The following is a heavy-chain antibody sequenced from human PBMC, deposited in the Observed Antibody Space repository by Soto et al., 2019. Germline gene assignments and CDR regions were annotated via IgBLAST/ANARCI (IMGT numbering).Heavy chain of an antibody. J-gene: IGHJ6*02. Sequence: EVQLVESGGGLVQPGGSLRLSCAASGFTFSSYWMHWVRQAPGKGLVWVSRINSDGSSTSYADSVKGRFTISRDNAKNTLYLQMNSLRAEDTAVYYCARDGSAMVRGVIISYYYGRDVWGQGTTVTVSS. CDR3: ARDGSAMVRGVIISYYYGRDV. CDR2: INSDGSST. V-gene: IGHV3-74*01. D-gene: IGHD3-10*01. CDR1: GFTFSSYW.